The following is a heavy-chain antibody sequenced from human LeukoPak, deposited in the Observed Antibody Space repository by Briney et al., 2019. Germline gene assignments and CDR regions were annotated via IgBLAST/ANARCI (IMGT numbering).Heavy chain of an antibody. J-gene: IGHJ4*02. CDR2: ISGSGGST. D-gene: IGHD5-24*01. CDR1: GFGFSSYA. V-gene: IGHV3-23*01. CDR3: AKDSRRWLQSTYFDY. Sequence: GGSLRLSCEASGFGFSSYAMSWVRQAPGKGLEWVSAISGSGGSTYYADSVKGRFTISRDNSKNTLYLQMNSLRAEDTAVYYCAKDSRRWLQSTYFDYWGQGTLVTVSS.